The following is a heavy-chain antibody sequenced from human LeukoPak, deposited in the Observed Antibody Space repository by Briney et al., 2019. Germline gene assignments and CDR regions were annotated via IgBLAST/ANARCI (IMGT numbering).Heavy chain of an antibody. Sequence: GGSLRLSCAASGFTFSSYSMNWVRQAPGKGLEWLSYIPVGGSPMYYADSVKGRFTISRDDARNSLYLQMNSLRAEDTAVYYCVRDDRWSFDYWGQGTLVTVSS. CDR3: VRDDRWSFDY. D-gene: IGHD5-24*01. J-gene: IGHJ4*02. CDR1: GFTFSSYS. CDR2: IPVGGSPM. V-gene: IGHV3-48*04.